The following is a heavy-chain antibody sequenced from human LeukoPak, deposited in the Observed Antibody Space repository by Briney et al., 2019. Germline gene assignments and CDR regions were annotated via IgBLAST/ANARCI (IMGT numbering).Heavy chain of an antibody. D-gene: IGHD5-12*01. J-gene: IGHJ4*02. CDR2: IIPILGIA. CDR3: ARVPRGYSGYDFGGPGKIRDY. Sequence: GASVKVSCKASGGTFSSYAISWVRQAPGQGLEWMGRIIPILGIANYAQKFQGRVTITADKSTSTAYMELSSLRSEDTAVYYCARVPRGYSGYDFGGPGKIRDYWGQGTLVTVSS. V-gene: IGHV1-69*04. CDR1: GGTFSSYA.